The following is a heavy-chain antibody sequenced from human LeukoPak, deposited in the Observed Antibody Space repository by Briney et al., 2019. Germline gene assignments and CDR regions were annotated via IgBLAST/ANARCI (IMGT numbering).Heavy chain of an antibody. J-gene: IGHJ4*02. CDR3: ARVASGEGWHDY. V-gene: IGHV1-69*05. D-gene: IGHD6-19*01. CDR1: GGTFSSYA. CDR2: IIPIFGTA. Sequence: SVKVSCKASGGTFSSYAISWVRQAPGQGLEWMGRIIPIFGTANYAQKFQGRVTITTDESTSTAYMELSSLRSEDTAVYYCARVASGEGWHDYWGQGTLVTVTS.